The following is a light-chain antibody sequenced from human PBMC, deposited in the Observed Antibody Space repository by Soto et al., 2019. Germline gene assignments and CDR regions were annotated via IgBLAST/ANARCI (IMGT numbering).Light chain of an antibody. V-gene: IGKV3D-20*02. Sequence: IVLMQSPGTLSLSPGERATLCSRARRSLSSDYLAWYQQKPGQAPRLLFYHASRRATGTPDRFSVSGSGTDFTLTISRLEPGDFAVYYCQQRSNWPKITFGQGTRLEIK. CDR2: HAS. CDR3: QQRSNWPKIT. CDR1: RSLSSDY. J-gene: IGKJ5*01.